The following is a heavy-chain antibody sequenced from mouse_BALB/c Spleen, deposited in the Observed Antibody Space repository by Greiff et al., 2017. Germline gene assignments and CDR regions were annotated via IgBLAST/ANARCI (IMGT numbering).Heavy chain of an antibody. D-gene: IGHD2-10*02. CDR1: GFSLTSYG. Sequence: VQRVESGPGLVQPSQSLSITCTVSGFSLTSYGVHWVRQSPGKGLEWLGVIWSGGSTDYNAAFISRLSISKDNSKSQVFFKMNSLQANDTAIYYCARGGYGNYGWFAYWGQGTLVTVSA. V-gene: IGHV2-2*02. CDR3: ARGGYGNYGWFAY. J-gene: IGHJ3*01. CDR2: IWSGGST.